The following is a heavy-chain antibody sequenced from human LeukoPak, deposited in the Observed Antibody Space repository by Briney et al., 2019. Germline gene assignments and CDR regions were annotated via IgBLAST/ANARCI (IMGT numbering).Heavy chain of an antibody. V-gene: IGHV1-2*06. D-gene: IGHD2-15*01. J-gene: IGHJ6*04. CDR3: ARLDIVVVVADVDV. Sequence: ASVKVSCKASGYTFTGYYMHWVRQAPGQGLEWMGRINPNSGGTNYAQKFQGRVTMTRDTSISTAYMELSRLRSDDTAVYYCARLDIVVVVADVDVWGKGTTVTVSS. CDR1: GYTFTGYY. CDR2: INPNSGGT.